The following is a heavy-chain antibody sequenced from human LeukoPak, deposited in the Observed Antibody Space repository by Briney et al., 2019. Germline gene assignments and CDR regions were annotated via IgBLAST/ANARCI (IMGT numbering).Heavy chain of an antibody. CDR3: ARVLRYCSGGNCYSGGLGYMDV. J-gene: IGHJ6*03. CDR2: ISSSSSYI. V-gene: IGHV3-21*04. Sequence: NPGGSLRLSCAASGFIFSDYVMNWLRQAPGKGLEWVSSISSSSSYIYYADSVKGRFTISRDNAKNSLFLQMNSLRAEDTAVYYCARVLRYCSGGNCYSGGLGYMDVWGKGTTVTISS. CDR1: GFIFSDYV. D-gene: IGHD2-15*01.